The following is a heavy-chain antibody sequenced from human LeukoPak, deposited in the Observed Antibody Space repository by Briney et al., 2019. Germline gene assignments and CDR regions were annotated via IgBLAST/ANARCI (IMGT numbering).Heavy chain of an antibody. CDR3: ARGNPSYYYYYYMDV. CDR1: GYTFTSYD. V-gene: IGHV1-8*01. J-gene: IGHJ6*03. Sequence: GASVKVSCKAPGYTFTSYDINWVRQATGQGLEWMGWMNPNSGNTGYAQKFQGRVTMTRNTSISTAYMELSSLRSEDTAVYYCARGNPSYYYYYYMDVWGKGTTVTVSS. CDR2: MNPNSGNT.